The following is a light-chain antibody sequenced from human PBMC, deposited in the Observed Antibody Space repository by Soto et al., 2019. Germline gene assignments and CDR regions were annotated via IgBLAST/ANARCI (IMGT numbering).Light chain of an antibody. CDR3: HQYDTYAFT. J-gene: IGKJ3*01. CDR1: PSISSW. V-gene: IGKV1-5*03. Sequence: DIQMTQSPSTLSASVGDRVTVTCRASPSISSWLAWYQQKPGKAPELLIYKAYSLESGVPSRFSGSGSGTEFTLTISSLQPDDFATYYCHQYDTYAFTFGPGTKVDIK. CDR2: KAY.